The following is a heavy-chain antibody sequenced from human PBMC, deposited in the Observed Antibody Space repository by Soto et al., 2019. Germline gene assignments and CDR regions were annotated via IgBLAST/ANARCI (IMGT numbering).Heavy chain of an antibody. Sequence: QVQLVESGGGVVQPGRSLRLSCAASGFTFSSYGMHWVRQAPGKGLEWVAVISYDGSNKYYADSVKGRFTISRDNSKNTLYLQMNSLRAEDTAVYYCAKGSEEILRFLEWFKSDAFDIWGRGTMVTVSS. D-gene: IGHD3-3*01. CDR3: AKGSEEILRFLEWFKSDAFDI. V-gene: IGHV3-30*18. J-gene: IGHJ3*02. CDR2: ISYDGSNK. CDR1: GFTFSSYG.